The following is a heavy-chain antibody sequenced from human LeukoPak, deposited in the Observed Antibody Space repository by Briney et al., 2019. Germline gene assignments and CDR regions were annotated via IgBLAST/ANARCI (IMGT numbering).Heavy chain of an antibody. J-gene: IGHJ4*02. CDR2: IGAGDKYT. CDR1: GFTLRNYA. D-gene: IGHD2-15*01. Sequence: GGSLRLSCAASGFTLRNYAMSWVRQAPGKGLEWVSSIGAGDKYTYYADSVKGRFTISRDNSKNTLYLQMNSLRAGDTAIYYCVKDKQAYCSGGSCLYRFDYWGQGTLVTVSS. V-gene: IGHV3-23*01. CDR3: VKDKQAYCSGGSCLYRFDY.